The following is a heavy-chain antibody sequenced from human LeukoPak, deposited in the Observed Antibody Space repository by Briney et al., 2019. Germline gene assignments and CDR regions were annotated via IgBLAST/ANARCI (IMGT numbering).Heavy chain of an antibody. J-gene: IGHJ4*02. Sequence: SGTLSLTCAVSGGSISSNDWGSWVRQPPGKGLEWLGEIYHSGSTDYNPSLKSRVTMSVDKSKNQFSLNLSSVTAADTAVYYCARARGGVFDYWGQGTLVTVSS. CDR1: GGSISSNDW. V-gene: IGHV4-4*02. D-gene: IGHD3-16*01. CDR2: IYHSGST. CDR3: ARARGGVFDY.